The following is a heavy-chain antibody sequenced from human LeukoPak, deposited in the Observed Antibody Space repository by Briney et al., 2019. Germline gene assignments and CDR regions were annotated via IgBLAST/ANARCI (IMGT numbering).Heavy chain of an antibody. V-gene: IGHV3-74*01. CDR3: ARGQWLAKYYFDS. Sequence: PGGSLRLSCAASGFSFSNYWMHWVRQVPGKGLMWVSRIKTDGSSTSYADSVEGRFTISRDNAKSSLYLQMNSLRAEDTAVYYCARGQWLAKYYFDSWGQGTLVTVSS. J-gene: IGHJ4*02. CDR2: IKTDGSST. CDR1: GFSFSNYW. D-gene: IGHD6-19*01.